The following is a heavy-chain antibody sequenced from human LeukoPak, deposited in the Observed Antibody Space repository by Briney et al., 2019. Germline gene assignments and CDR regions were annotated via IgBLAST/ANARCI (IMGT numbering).Heavy chain of an antibody. J-gene: IGHJ5*02. CDR2: IYYSGST. Sequence: KSSETLSLTCTVSGGSISSGGYYWSWICRPPGKGVGWIGYIYYSGSTNYNPSLKSRVTISVDTSKNQFSLKLSSVTAADTAVYYCARDIGVEYYGDYDNWFDPWGQGTLVTVSS. CDR1: GGSISSGGYY. CDR3: ARDIGVEYYGDYDNWFDP. D-gene: IGHD4-17*01. V-gene: IGHV4-61*08.